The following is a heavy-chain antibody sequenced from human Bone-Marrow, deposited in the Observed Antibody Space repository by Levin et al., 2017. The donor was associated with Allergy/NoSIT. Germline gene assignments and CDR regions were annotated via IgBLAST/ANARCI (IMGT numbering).Heavy chain of an antibody. CDR3: ARTYIAVANHDAFDI. Sequence: SGPTLVKPPQTLTLTCTFSGFSLSTSGMCVSWIRQPPGKALEWLALIDWDDDKYYSTSLKTRLTISKDTSKNQVVLTMTNMDPVDTATYYCARTYIAVANHDAFDIWGQGTMVTVSS. V-gene: IGHV2-70*01. CDR2: IDWDDDK. CDR1: GFSLSTSGMC. D-gene: IGHD6-19*01. J-gene: IGHJ3*02.